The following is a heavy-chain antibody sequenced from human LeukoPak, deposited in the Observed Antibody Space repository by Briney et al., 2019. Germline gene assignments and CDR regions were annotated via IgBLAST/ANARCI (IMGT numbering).Heavy chain of an antibody. Sequence: ASVKVSCKASGYTFTSYAMHWVRQAPGQRLEWMGWINAGNGNTKYSQKFQGRVTITRDTSASTAYMELSSLRSEDTAVYYCARGLHYYDSSGYFDWGQGTLVTVSS. J-gene: IGHJ4*02. CDR2: INAGNGNT. CDR3: ARGLHYYDSSGYFD. D-gene: IGHD3-22*01. CDR1: GYTFTSYA. V-gene: IGHV1-3*01.